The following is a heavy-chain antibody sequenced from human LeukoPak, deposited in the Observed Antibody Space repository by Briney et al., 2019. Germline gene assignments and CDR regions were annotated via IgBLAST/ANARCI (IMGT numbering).Heavy chain of an antibody. V-gene: IGHV3-11*04. CDR2: ISSSGSTI. J-gene: IGHJ6*02. D-gene: IGHD3-10*01. CDR1: GFTFSDYY. Sequence: GGSLRLSCAASGFTFSDYYMSWIRQAPGKGLEWVSYISSSGSTIYYADSVKGRFTISRDNARNSLYLQMNSLRAEDTAVYYCAIPPLSGTGSSRPLAGMDVWGQGTTVTVSS. CDR3: AIPPLSGTGSSRPLAGMDV.